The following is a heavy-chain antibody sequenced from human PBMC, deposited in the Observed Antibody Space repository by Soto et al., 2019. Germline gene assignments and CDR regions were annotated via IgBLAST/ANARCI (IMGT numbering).Heavy chain of an antibody. CDR1: GFTFGNYW. Sequence: EVQLVESGGGLVQPGGSLRLSCTGSGFTFGNYWMTWVRQAPGKGLEWVANIKQDESKKSYLDSVRGRFTISRDNAKNSLYLEMNSLRAEDTALYYCTRDISSGSSSWYLDAFDIWGQGTMVTVSS. D-gene: IGHD6-13*01. CDR2: IKQDESKK. V-gene: IGHV3-7*05. J-gene: IGHJ3*02. CDR3: TRDISSGSSSWYLDAFDI.